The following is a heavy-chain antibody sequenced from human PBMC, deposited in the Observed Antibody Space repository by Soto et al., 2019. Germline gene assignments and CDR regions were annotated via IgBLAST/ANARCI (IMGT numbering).Heavy chain of an antibody. CDR1: GYTFQTYD. CDR2: MTTNSGVT. D-gene: IGHD2-2*01. Sequence: QVQLVQSGAEVKKPGASVKVSCRASGYTFQTYDIVWVRQATGQGIQWLGWMTTNSGVTVYAQNIQGKVIMSRNPSIRTVKMEWSCLGSDDTALYFSATYQYQQQLANWDQGTLVTVSS. J-gene: IGHJ4*02. V-gene: IGHV1-8*01. CDR3: ATYQYQQQLAN.